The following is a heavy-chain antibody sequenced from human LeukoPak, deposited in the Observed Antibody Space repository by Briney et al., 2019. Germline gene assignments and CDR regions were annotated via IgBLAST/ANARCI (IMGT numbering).Heavy chain of an antibody. J-gene: IGHJ4*02. D-gene: IGHD3-10*01. CDR2: IRYDGSNK. CDR3: ARDSNYGSGSYGDFDC. V-gene: IGHV3-30*02. Sequence: GGSLRLSCAASGFTFSSYGMHWVRQAPGKGLEWVAFIRYDGSNKYYADSVKGRFTISRDNSKNTLYLQMNSLRAEDTALYYCARDSNYGSGSYGDFDCWGQGTLVTVSS. CDR1: GFTFSSYG.